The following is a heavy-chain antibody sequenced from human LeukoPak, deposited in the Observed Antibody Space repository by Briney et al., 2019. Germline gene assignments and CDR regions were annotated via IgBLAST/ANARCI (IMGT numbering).Heavy chain of an antibody. CDR3: AKDGYSSGWYHDY. CDR2: ISGSGGST. CDR1: GFPFIEYS. V-gene: IGHV3-23*01. J-gene: IGHJ4*02. D-gene: IGHD6-19*01. Sequence: SGGSLRLSCTASGFPFIEYSMNWVRQAPGKGLEWVSAISGSGGSTYYADSVKGRFTISRDNSKNTLYLQMNSLRAEDTAVYYCAKDGYSSGWYHDYWGQGTLVTVSA.